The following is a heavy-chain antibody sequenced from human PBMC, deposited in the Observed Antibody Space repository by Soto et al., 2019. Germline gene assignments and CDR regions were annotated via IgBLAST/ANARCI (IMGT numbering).Heavy chain of an antibody. D-gene: IGHD3-22*01. CDR3: AKEIDDYYDSSHNLDS. Sequence: EVQLLESGGDLVQPGGSLRLSCAASGFTFSSYAMNWVRQAPGKSLEWVSTIHKSGGRTYYADSVKGRFTISRDNSMNTLYLHMNTLRAEDTAVYYCAKEIDDYYDSSHNLDSWGQGTLVTVSS. CDR1: GFTFSSYA. V-gene: IGHV3-23*01. J-gene: IGHJ4*02. CDR2: IHKSGGRT.